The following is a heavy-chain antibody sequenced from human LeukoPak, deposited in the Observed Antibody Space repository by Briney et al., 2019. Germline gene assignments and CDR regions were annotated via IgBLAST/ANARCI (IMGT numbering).Heavy chain of an antibody. CDR1: GFTFSSYG. D-gene: IGHD2/OR15-2a*01. CDR3: AKGRSLTFPLLDY. J-gene: IGHJ4*02. CDR2: ITYDGSNK. Sequence: GGSLRLSCAASGFTFSSYGMHWVRQAPGKGLEWVAVITYDGSNKYYADSVKGRFTISRDNSKNTLYLQINSLRAEDTAVYYCAKGRSLTFPLLDYWGQGTLGTVSS. V-gene: IGHV3-30*18.